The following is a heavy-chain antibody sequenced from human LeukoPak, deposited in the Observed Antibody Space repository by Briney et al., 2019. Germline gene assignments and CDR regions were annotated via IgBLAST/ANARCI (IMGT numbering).Heavy chain of an antibody. V-gene: IGHV4-39*07. CDR3: ARVGAKVYASDYYYYMDV. CDR2: IYYSGST. Sequence: SETLSLTCTVSGGSISSSSYYWGWIRQPPGKGLEWIGSIYYSGSTYYNPSLKSRVTISVDTSKNQFSLKLSSVTAADTAVYYCARVGAKVYASDYYYYMDVWGKGTTVTVSS. CDR1: GGSISSSSYY. J-gene: IGHJ6*03. D-gene: IGHD2-8*01.